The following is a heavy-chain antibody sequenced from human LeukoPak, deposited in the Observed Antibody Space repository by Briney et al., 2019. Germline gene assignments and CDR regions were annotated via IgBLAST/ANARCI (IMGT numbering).Heavy chain of an antibody. V-gene: IGHV3-23*01. Sequence: GGSLRLSCAASGFTFSSYAMSWVRQAPGKGLEWVSAISGSGGSTYYADSVKGRFTVSRDNSKNTLYLQMNSLRAEDTAVYYCAPRLKTPSDYGLSKYYFDYWGQGTLVTVSS. CDR2: ISGSGGST. CDR3: APRLKTPSDYGLSKYYFDY. CDR1: GFTFSSYA. D-gene: IGHD4-17*01. J-gene: IGHJ4*02.